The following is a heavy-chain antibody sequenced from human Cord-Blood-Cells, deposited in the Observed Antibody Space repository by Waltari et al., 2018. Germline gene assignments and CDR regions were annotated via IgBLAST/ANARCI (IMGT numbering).Heavy chain of an antibody. CDR1: GFTFSSYW. D-gene: IGHD7-27*01. Sequence: EVQLVESGGGLVQPGGSLRLSCAASGFTFSSYWMSWVRQAPGKGLEWVANIKQDGSEKYYVDSVKGRFTISRDNAKNSLYLQMNSLRAEDTAVYYCAGELGIGDDAFDIWGQGTMVTVSS. J-gene: IGHJ3*02. CDR2: IKQDGSEK. CDR3: AGELGIGDDAFDI. V-gene: IGHV3-7*01.